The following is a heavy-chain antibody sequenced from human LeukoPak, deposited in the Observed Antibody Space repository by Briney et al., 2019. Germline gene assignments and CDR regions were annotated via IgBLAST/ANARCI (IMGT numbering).Heavy chain of an antibody. V-gene: IGHV4-38-2*02. CDR1: GYSISSGYY. CDR3: ARDDGRDGSYFDY. Sequence: SETLSLTCTVSGYSISSGYYWGWIRQPPGKGLEWIGSIYHSGSTYYNPSLKSRVTISVDTSKNQFSLKLSSVTAADTAVYYCARDDGRDGSYFDYWGQGTLVTVSS. D-gene: IGHD1-26*01. J-gene: IGHJ4*02. CDR2: IYHSGST.